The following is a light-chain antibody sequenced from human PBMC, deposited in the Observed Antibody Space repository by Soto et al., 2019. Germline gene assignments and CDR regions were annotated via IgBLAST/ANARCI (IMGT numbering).Light chain of an antibody. V-gene: IGKV1-5*03. Sequence: DIQMTQSPSTLSASLVDRVTLTCRASQTISTWLAWYQQKPGKAPKLLIYKASSLEGGVPSRFSGSGSGAEFSLTISSLQPDDFATYYCQQYDSYPWTFGQGTKVDIK. CDR1: QTISTW. CDR3: QQYDSYPWT. J-gene: IGKJ1*01. CDR2: KAS.